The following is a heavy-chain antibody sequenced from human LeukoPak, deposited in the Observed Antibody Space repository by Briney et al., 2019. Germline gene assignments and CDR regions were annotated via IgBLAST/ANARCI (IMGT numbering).Heavy chain of an antibody. CDR2: FDPEDGET. Sequence: ATVKVSCKASGYTFTSYGISWVRQAPGKGLEWMGGFDPEDGETIYAQKFQGRVTMTEDTSTGTAYMELTSLRSEDTAVYYCARGYCSSTSCFLDYWGQGTLVTVSS. J-gene: IGHJ4*02. D-gene: IGHD2-2*01. CDR3: ARGYCSSTSCFLDY. CDR1: GYTFTSYG. V-gene: IGHV1-24*01.